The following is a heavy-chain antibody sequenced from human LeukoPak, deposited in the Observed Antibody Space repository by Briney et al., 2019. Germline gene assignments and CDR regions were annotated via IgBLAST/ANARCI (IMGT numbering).Heavy chain of an antibody. J-gene: IGHJ5*02. V-gene: IGHV1-69*05. CDR2: IIPIFGTA. Sequence: ASVKVSYKASGGTFSSYAISWVRQAPGQGREWMGGIIPIFGTANYAQKFQGRVTITTDESTSTAYMELSSLRSEDTGVYYCERVTDGYNYPWGQGPLVTVSS. CDR1: GGTFSSYA. CDR3: ERVTDGYNYP. D-gene: IGHD5-24*01.